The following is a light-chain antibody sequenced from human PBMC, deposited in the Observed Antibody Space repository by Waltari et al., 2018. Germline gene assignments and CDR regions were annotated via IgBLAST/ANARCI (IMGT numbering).Light chain of an antibody. CDR1: TPNIGNTY. CDR3: GSWDTSLSGHV. Sequence: QSVLTQPPSVSAAPGQKVTISCSGSTPNIGNTYLSWYQQFPGTAPKLLIYDSDKRPSGIRDRFSGSKSGTSATLDITGLLTGDEADYYCGSWDTSLSGHVFGTGTKVTVL. J-gene: IGLJ1*01. CDR2: DSD. V-gene: IGLV1-51*01.